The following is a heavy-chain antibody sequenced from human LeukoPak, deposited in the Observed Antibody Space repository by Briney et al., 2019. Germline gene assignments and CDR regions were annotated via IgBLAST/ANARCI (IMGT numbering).Heavy chain of an antibody. CDR2: IYYSGST. CDR1: GGSVSSSGYY. V-gene: IGHV4-39*07. D-gene: IGHD3-10*01. J-gene: IGHJ4*02. Sequence: PSETLSLTCTVSGGSVSSSGYYWAWIRQPPGKGLEWIGTIYYSGSTYYNPSLKSRVTISVDTSKNHLSLSLNSVTTADTAVYYCAASLWFGIYPDYWGQGSLVTVSS. CDR3: AASLWFGIYPDY.